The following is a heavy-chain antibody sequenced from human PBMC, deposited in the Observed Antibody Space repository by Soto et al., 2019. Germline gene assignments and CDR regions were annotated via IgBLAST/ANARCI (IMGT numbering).Heavy chain of an antibody. CDR3: ARENWYSLDV. J-gene: IGHJ6*02. V-gene: IGHV3-74*01. D-gene: IGHD1-26*01. Sequence: EVQLVESGGGSVQSGGSLRLSCAASGFSFSSYFMAWVRQAPGEGLVSVSHVPGDGSRASYADSVRGRFTISRDNAKNTLYLQMDSLRDEDTAIYYCARENWYSLDVWGQGTTVTVSS. CDR2: VPGDGSRA. CDR1: GFSFSSYF.